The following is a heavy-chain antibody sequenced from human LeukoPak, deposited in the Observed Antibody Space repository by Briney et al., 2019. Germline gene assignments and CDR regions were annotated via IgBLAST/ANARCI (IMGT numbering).Heavy chain of an antibody. V-gene: IGHV1-46*01. J-gene: IGHJ4*02. CDR1: GYIFITHY. CDR3: GRGNYYDSSAYYLDY. Sequence: ASVKVSCKTSGYIFITHYMHWVRQAPGQGLDWMGVINPNGGTTNYPQKFQGRVTMTTDSSTSTVYMELSSLTSEDTALYYCGRGNYYDSSAYYLDYWGQGTLVTVSS. D-gene: IGHD3-22*01. CDR2: INPNGGTT.